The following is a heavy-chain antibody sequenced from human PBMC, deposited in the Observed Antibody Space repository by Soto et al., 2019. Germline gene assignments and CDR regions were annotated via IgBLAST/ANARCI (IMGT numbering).Heavy chain of an antibody. CDR2: ILSSSGGI. J-gene: IGHJ6*04. CDR1: GFTFGSYN. D-gene: IGHD2-15*01. CDR3: AKDLRAPRVATANRCYGDV. Sequence: EVQLVESGGGLVQPGGSLRLSCAASGFTFGSYNMNWVRQAPGKGLEWVSFILSSSGGIYYADSAKGRFTISRDNAKNSLYLQMNRLRAEDTAVYYCAKDLRAPRVATANRCYGDVGGIWTTVTVCS. V-gene: IGHV3-48*01.